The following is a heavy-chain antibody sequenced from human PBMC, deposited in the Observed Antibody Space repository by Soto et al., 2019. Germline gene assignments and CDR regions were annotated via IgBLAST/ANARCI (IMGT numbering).Heavy chain of an antibody. V-gene: IGHV3-30*18. CDR1: GFTFSKYG. CDR2: IADDGSNK. D-gene: IGHD2-8*01. CDR3: AKEVYPPPFCDNGICYIDQ. J-gene: IGHJ4*02. Sequence: GGSLRLSCAVSGFTFSKYGMHWVRQAPGKGLEWVAVIADDGSNKYYPDSVKGRFTISRDNSKNTLYLQMDSLRAEDTAVYYCAKEVYPPPFCDNGICYIDQWGQGTRVTVSS.